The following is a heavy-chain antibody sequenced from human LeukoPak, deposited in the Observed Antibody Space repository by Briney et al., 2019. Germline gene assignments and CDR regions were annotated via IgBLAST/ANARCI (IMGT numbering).Heavy chain of an antibody. CDR2: IYYSGST. D-gene: IGHD2-15*01. CDR3: ARHARYCSGGSCYSDY. CDR1: GGSISSSSYY. J-gene: IGHJ4*02. V-gene: IGHV4-39*01. Sequence: SETLSLTCTVSGGSISSSSYYWGWIRQPPGKGLEWIGSIYYSGSTYYNPSLKSRVTISVDTSKNQFSPKLSSVTAADTAVYYCARHARYCSGGSCYSDYWGQGTLVTVSS.